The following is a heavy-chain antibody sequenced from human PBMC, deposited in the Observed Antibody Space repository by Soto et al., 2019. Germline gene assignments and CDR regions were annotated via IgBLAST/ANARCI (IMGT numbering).Heavy chain of an antibody. CDR1: GFTFDDYA. V-gene: IGHV3-9*01. CDR3: VKDRRFLEAWGAFDV. CDR2: ISWNSEVK. J-gene: IGHJ3*01. D-gene: IGHD3-3*01. Sequence: EMQLVESGGGLVQPGRSLRLSCAASGFTFDDYAMHWVRQVPGKGLEWVSGISWNSEVKLYADTTKGRFAISRDNAKNSLYLQIDVLGVEDTAFYYCVKDRRFLEAWGAFDVWGQGTLVTVSS.